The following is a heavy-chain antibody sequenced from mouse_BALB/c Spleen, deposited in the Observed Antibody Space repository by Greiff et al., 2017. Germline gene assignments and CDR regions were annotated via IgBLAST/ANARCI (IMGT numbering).Heavy chain of an antibody. CDR1: GYSFTGYY. CDR3: ARLSYYAMDY. Sequence: VHVKQSGPELVKPGASVKISCKASGYSFTGYYMHWVKQSHVKSLEWIGRINPYNGATSYNQNFKDKASLTVDKSSSTAYMELHSLTSEDSAVYYCARLSYYAMDYWGQGTSVTVSS. CDR2: INPYNGAT. V-gene: IGHV1-31*01. J-gene: IGHJ4*01.